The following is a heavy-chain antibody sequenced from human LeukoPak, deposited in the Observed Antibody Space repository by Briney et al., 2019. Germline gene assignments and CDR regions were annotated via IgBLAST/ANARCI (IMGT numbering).Heavy chain of an antibody. CDR3: ARVVDCSGGSCYIGRSPGYNWFDP. Sequence: ASVKVSCKASGGTFSSYAISWVRQAPGQGLEWMGGIIPIFGTANYAQKFQGRVTITADESTSTAYMELSSLRSEDTAVYYCARVVDCSGGSCYIGRSPGYNWFDPWGQGTLVTVSS. CDR1: GGTFSSYA. D-gene: IGHD2-15*01. CDR2: IIPIFGTA. J-gene: IGHJ5*02. V-gene: IGHV1-69*13.